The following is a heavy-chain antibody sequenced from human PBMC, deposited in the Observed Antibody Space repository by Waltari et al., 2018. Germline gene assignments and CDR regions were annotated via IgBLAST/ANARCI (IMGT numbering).Heavy chain of an antibody. CDR2: IIPIFGTA. D-gene: IGHD3-22*01. V-gene: IGHV1-69*01. J-gene: IGHJ3*02. CDR1: GGTFSSYA. Sequence: QVQLVQSGAEVKKPGSSVKVSCKASGGTFSSYAISWVRQAPGQGLEWMGGIIPIFGTANYAQKCQGRVTITADESTSTAYMELSSLRSEDTAVYYCARRNYYDSSGYYYSADDAFDIWGQGTMVTVSS. CDR3: ARRNYYDSSGYYYSADDAFDI.